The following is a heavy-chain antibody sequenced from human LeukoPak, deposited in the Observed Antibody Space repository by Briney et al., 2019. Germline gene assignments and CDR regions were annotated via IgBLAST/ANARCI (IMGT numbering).Heavy chain of an antibody. J-gene: IGHJ6*02. V-gene: IGHV1-46*01. CDR3: ARSNKETGLHYYGSGSYGMDV. Sequence: ASVKVSCKASGYTFTSYYMHWVRQAPGQGLEWMGIINPSGGSTSYAQKFQGRVTMTRDTSTSTVYMELSSLRSKDTAVYYCARSNKETGLHYYGSGSYGMDVWGQGTTVTVSS. CDR1: GYTFTSYY. CDR2: INPSGGST. D-gene: IGHD3-10*01.